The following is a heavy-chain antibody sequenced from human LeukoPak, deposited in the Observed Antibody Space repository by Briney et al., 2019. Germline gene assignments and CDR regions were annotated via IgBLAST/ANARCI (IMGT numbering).Heavy chain of an antibody. CDR3: AKDTDGSWYVYPDY. D-gene: IGHD6-13*01. CDR1: GFTFSSYW. J-gene: IGHJ4*02. Sequence: GGSLRLSCVASGFTFSSYWMTWVRQAPGKGLEWAANIKTDGSQIYYVDSVKGRFTISRDNSKNTLYLQMNSLRAEDTAVYYCAKDTDGSWYVYPDYWGQGTLVTVSS. V-gene: IGHV3-7*01. CDR2: IKTDGSQI.